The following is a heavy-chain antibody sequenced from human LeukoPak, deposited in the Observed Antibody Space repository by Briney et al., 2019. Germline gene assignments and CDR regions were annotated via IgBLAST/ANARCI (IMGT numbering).Heavy chain of an antibody. J-gene: IGHJ4*02. Sequence: GGSLRLSCAASGFTFSSYGMNWVRQAPGQGLEWVANIKQDGSEKYFVDSVKGRFTISRDNAKKSLYLQMNNLRAEDTAVYYCARGGYSYGYKGFVDYWGQGTLVTVSS. CDR2: IKQDGSEK. V-gene: IGHV3-7*01. CDR3: ARGGYSYGYKGFVDY. D-gene: IGHD5-18*01. CDR1: GFTFSSYG.